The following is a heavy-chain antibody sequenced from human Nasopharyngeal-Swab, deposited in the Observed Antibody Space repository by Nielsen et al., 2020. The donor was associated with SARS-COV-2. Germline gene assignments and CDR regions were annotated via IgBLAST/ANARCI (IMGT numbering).Heavy chain of an antibody. CDR2: INPNSGGT. V-gene: IGHV1-2*06. CDR1: GYTFSDHY. CDR3: SRVPRVGGYSYGYDY. D-gene: IGHD5-18*01. J-gene: IGHJ4*02. Sequence: ASVNVSCKASGYTFSDHYMEWVRQAPGQGLEWMGRINPNSGGTNYAQKFQGRVTMTRDTSLTTGTMELSGLRSDDTAVYFCSRVPRVGGYSYGYDYWGQGTLVTVSS.